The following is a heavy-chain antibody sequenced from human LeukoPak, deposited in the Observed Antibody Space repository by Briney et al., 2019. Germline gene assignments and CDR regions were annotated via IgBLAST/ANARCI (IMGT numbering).Heavy chain of an antibody. Sequence: GASVKVSCKASGYTFTGYYMHWVRQAPGQGLEWMGWINPNSGGTNYAQKFQGWVTMTRDTSISTAYMELSRLRSDDTAVYYCAREGALYCSGGSCPFGGNDAFDIWGQGTMVTVSS. D-gene: IGHD2-15*01. CDR3: AREGALYCSGGSCPFGGNDAFDI. CDR1: GYTFTGYY. J-gene: IGHJ3*02. CDR2: INPNSGGT. V-gene: IGHV1-2*04.